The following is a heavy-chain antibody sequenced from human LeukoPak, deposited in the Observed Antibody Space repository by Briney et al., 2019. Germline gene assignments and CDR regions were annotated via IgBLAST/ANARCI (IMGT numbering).Heavy chain of an antibody. J-gene: IGHJ5*02. Sequence: GASVKVSCKASGYTFTGYYMHWVRQAPGQGLELMGWINPNSGGTNYAQKFQGRVTMTRDTSISTAYMELSRLRSDDTAVYYCARPTLGYCSGGSCPTHWFDPWGQGTLVTVSS. CDR3: ARPTLGYCSGGSCPTHWFDP. V-gene: IGHV1-2*02. CDR2: INPNSGGT. CDR1: GYTFTGYY. D-gene: IGHD2-15*01.